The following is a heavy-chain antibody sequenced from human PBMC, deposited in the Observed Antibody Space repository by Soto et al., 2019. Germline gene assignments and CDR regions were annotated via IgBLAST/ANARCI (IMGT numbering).Heavy chain of an antibody. J-gene: IGHJ4*02. CDR3: AREGIEARIPSD. V-gene: IGHV1-2*02. CDR1: GYTFTGFF. CDR2: INPNTGGT. D-gene: IGHD6-6*01. Sequence: QVQVVQSGAEVKKPGASVKVSCKASGYTFTGFFLHWVRQAPGQGLEWLGWINPNTGGTNYAKDFQGRITMTRDTSISTAYLELTSLRSDDTAVYYCAREGIEARIPSDWGQGTLVTVSS.